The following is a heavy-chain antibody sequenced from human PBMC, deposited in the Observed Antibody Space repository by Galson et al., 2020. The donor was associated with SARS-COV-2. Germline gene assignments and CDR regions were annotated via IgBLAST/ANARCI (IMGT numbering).Heavy chain of an antibody. V-gene: IGHV3-23*01. CDR1: GFTFSKYA. CDR3: AKNHYGEVPSATGDY. Sequence: GGSLRLSCAASGFTFSKYAMSWVRQAPGKGLEWVSTINRSGGSTYYADSVKGRFTISRDNSKSTLYLQMNSLRAEDTALYYCAKNHYGEVPSATGDYWGQGTLVTVSS. CDR2: INRSGGST. D-gene: IGHD2-2*01. J-gene: IGHJ4*02.